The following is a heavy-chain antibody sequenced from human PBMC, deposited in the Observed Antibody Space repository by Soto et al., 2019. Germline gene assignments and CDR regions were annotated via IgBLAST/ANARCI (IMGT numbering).Heavy chain of an antibody. CDR1: GFTFSSYA. D-gene: IGHD3-10*01. V-gene: IGHV3-30-3*01. J-gene: IGHJ4*02. Sequence: PGGSLRLSCAASGFTFSSYAMHWVRQAPGKGLEWVAVISYDGSNKYYADSVKGRFTISRDNSKNTLYLQMNSLRAEDTAVYYCARAAKMKRITMVRGVPGYFDYWGQGTLVTVSS. CDR3: ARAAKMKRITMVRGVPGYFDY. CDR2: ISYDGSNK.